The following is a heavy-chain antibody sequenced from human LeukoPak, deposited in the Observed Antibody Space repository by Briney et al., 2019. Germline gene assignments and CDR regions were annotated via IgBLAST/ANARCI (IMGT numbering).Heavy chain of an antibody. D-gene: IGHD3-3*01. V-gene: IGHV3-69-1*01. Sequence: PGGSLRLSCAASGFTFSSHSINWVRQAPGKGLEWIATMTVTNKIYYADSVKGRFTISRDNAENSAYLQMNSLRDEDTAVYSCARAQTLFWEFDGFDIWGRGTRVTVSS. CDR1: GFTFSSHS. CDR2: MTVTNKI. CDR3: ARAQTLFWEFDGFDI. J-gene: IGHJ3*02.